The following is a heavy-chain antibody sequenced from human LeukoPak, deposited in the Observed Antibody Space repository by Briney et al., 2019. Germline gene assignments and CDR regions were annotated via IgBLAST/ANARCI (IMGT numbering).Heavy chain of an antibody. CDR1: GYTFTSYD. CDR3: ARAYGADDAFDI. V-gene: IGHV1-8*01. Sequence: ASVKVSCKASGYTFTSYDINWVRHATGQGLEWMGWMNPNSGNTGYAQKCQGRVTLTRNTSISTAYMELSSPRSEDTAVYYCARAYGADDAFDIWGQGTMVTVSS. CDR2: MNPNSGNT. D-gene: IGHD4-17*01. J-gene: IGHJ3*02.